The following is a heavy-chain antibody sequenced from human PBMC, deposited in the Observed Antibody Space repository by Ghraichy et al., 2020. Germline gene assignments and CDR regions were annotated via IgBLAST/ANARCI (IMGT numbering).Heavy chain of an antibody. CDR2: IYSGGST. Sequence: GGSLRLSCAASGFTVNSNYMTWVRQAPGKGLEWVSVIYSGGSTYYADSVKGRFTISRDNSKNTLYLQMNSLRPEDTAVYYCARSPGGSSGGSCYFDYWGQGTLVTVSS. V-gene: IGHV3-66*02. CDR1: GFTVNSNY. CDR3: ARSPGGSSGGSCYFDY. D-gene: IGHD2-15*01. J-gene: IGHJ4*02.